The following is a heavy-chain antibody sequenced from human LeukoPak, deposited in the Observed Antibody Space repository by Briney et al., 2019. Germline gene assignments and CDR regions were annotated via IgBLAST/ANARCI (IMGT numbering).Heavy chain of an antibody. D-gene: IGHD2-15*01. J-gene: IGHJ4*02. CDR1: GFTFSSYS. Sequence: GGSLRLSCAASGFTFSSYSMNWVRQAPGKGLEWVSSISSSSSYIYYADSVKGRFTISRDNAKNSLYLQMNSLRAEDTAVYYCAREGYCSGGSCYGDLDYWGQGTLVTVSS. CDR2: ISSSSSYI. CDR3: AREGYCSGGSCYGDLDY. V-gene: IGHV3-21*01.